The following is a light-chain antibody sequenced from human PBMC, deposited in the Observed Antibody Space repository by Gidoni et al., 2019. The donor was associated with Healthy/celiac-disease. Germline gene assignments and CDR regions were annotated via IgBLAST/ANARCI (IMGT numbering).Light chain of an antibody. CDR2: RNN. J-gene: IGLJ3*02. CDR1: TSTTGINS. CDR3: AAWDDSLSGPWV. Sequence: QSVLTQPPSASGTPGQRVTIPCSGSTSTTGINSVSWYQQLPGTAPNLLIYRNNQRPSGVPDRFSGSKSGTSASLAISGLRSEDEADYYCAAWDDSLSGPWVFGGGTKLTVL. V-gene: IGLV1-47*01.